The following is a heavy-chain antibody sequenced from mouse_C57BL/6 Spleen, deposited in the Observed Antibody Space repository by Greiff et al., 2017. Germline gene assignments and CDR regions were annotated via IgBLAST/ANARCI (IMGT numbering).Heavy chain of an antibody. Sequence: DVKLVESGGGLVRPGGSLKLSCAASGFTFSSYTMSWVRQTPGKRLEWVATISGGGGNTYYPDSVKGRVTISTDKANNTLYLQMSSLTSEDTAVYYCARVDDGYFFMDYWGQGTSVTVSS. CDR3: ARVDDGYFFMDY. D-gene: IGHD2-3*01. CDR1: GFTFSSYT. J-gene: IGHJ4*01. CDR2: ISGGGGNT. V-gene: IGHV5-9*04.